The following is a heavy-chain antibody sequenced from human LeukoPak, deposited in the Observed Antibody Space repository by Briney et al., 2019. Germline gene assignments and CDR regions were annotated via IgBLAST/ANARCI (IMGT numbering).Heavy chain of an antibody. V-gene: IGHV1-2*02. Sequence: VASVKVSCKASGYTFTGYYMHWVRQAPGQGLEWMGWTNPNSGGTNYAQKFQGRVTMTRDTSISTAYMELSRLRSDDTAVYYCAGIGEQWRQDGMDVWGQGTTVTVSS. J-gene: IGHJ6*02. CDR3: AGIGEQWRQDGMDV. D-gene: IGHD6-19*01. CDR2: TNPNSGGT. CDR1: GYTFTGYY.